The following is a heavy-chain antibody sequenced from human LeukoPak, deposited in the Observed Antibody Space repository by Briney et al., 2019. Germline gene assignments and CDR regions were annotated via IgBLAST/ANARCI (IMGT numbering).Heavy chain of an antibody. CDR2: ISGSGDRT. Sequence: PGGSLRLSCAASGFTFNSYAMTWVRQAPGRGLEWVSGISGSGDRTFYADSVRGRFTISRDNAKNTLYLQMNTLRAEDTAVYYCAKSDVRARIKYSLDVWGHGTTVTVSS. V-gene: IGHV3-23*01. CDR3: AKSDVRARIKYSLDV. CDR1: GFTFNSYA. J-gene: IGHJ6*02. D-gene: IGHD3-16*01.